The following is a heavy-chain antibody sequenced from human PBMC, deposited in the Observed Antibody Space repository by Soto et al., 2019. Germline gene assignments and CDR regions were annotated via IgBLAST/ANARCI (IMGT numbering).Heavy chain of an antibody. Sequence: EVQLVESGGGLVQPGGSLRLSCAASGFTVSSNYMSWVRQAPGKGLEWVSVIYSGGSTYYADSVKGRFTISRDNSKNTLYLQMNSLRAVDTAVYYCARGDYTGYYYYYYMDVWGKGTTVTVSS. CDR2: IYSGGST. CDR1: GFTVSSNY. D-gene: IGHD4-17*01. V-gene: IGHV3-66*01. CDR3: ARGDYTGYYYYYYMDV. J-gene: IGHJ6*03.